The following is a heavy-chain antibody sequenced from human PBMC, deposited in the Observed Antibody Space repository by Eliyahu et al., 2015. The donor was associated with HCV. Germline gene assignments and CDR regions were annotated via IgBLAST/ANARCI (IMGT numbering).Heavy chain of an antibody. D-gene: IGHD4-17*01. CDR3: ARDPAVTTDYYYYYGMDV. CDR1: GFTFSSYW. CDR2: IKQDGSEK. J-gene: IGHJ6*02. Sequence: EVQLVESGGGLVQPGGSLRLSCAASGFTFSSYWMSWVRQAPGKGLEWVANIKQDGSEKYYVDSVKGRFTISRDNAKNSLYLQMNSLRAEDTAVYYCARDPAVTTDYYYYYGMDVWGQGTTVTVSS. V-gene: IGHV3-7*03.